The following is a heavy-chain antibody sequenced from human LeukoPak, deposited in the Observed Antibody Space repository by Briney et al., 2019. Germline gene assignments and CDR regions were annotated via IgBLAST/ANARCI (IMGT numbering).Heavy chain of an antibody. V-gene: IGHV4-59*01. D-gene: IGHD5-24*01. J-gene: IGHJ4*02. CDR3: AREAVEMGRTFDY. Sequence: SETLSLTCTVSGGSISSYYWSWIRQPPGKGLEWIGYSYYSGSTNYNPSLKSRVTISVDTSKNQFSLKLSSVTAADTAVYYCAREAVEMGRTFDYSGQGTLVTVSS. CDR1: GGSISSYY. CDR2: SYYSGST.